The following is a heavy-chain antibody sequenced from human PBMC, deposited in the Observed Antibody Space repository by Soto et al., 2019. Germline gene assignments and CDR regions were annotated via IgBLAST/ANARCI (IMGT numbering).Heavy chain of an antibody. D-gene: IGHD3-10*01. CDR2: INTAGSTK. CDR1: GFNFSNFE. V-gene: IGHV3-48*03. J-gene: IGHJ6*02. Sequence: EVQLVESGGNLVQPGGSLRLSCAASGFNFSNFEMHWVRQAPGKGLEWVSYINTAGSTKYYAESVKGRFTISRDNARNSLFLQMNSLRAEYTAVYYCARAECINPKCLTAYYSYGLDVWGQGTTVTVSS. CDR3: ARAECINPKCLTAYYSYGLDV.